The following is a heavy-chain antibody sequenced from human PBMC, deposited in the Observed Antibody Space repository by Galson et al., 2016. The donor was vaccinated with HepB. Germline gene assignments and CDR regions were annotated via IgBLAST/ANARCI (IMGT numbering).Heavy chain of an antibody. CDR1: GFSFDKYW. D-gene: IGHD1-7*01. CDR3: ARDSSGTGTTFYFDY. V-gene: IGHV3-7*01. Sequence: SLRLSCAAPGFSFDKYWMSWVRQAPGKGLEWVANIKYGGSAKDYVYSVKGRFTISRDNAKTALSLQMNSLRAEDTAVYYCARDSSGTGTTFYFDYWGQGALVTVSS. CDR2: IKYGGSAK. J-gene: IGHJ4*02.